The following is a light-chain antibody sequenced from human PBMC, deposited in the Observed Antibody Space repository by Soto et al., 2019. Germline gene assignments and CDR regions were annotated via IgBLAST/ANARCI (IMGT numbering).Light chain of an antibody. CDR2: GAS. CDR3: QQYDIWPPLT. J-gene: IGKJ4*01. Sequence: EIVMTQSPATLSVSPGERVTLSCRASQSVSGKLAWYQQKPGQAPRLVIYGASTRATGFPARFSGSGSGTEFTLTISSLQSEDFAVYYCQQYDIWPPLTFGGGTKVEIK. CDR1: QSVSGK. V-gene: IGKV3-15*01.